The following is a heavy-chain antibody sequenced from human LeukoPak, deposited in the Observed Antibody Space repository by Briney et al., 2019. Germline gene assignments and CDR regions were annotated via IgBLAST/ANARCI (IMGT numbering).Heavy chain of an antibody. CDR3: ARGRRGFGT. CDR2: INHSGST. CDR1: GGSISSYY. D-gene: IGHD3-10*01. V-gene: IGHV4-34*01. Sequence: SETLSLTCTVSGGSISSYYWSWIRQPPGKGLEWIGEINHSGSTNYNPSLKSRVTISVDTSKNQFSLKLSSVTAADTAVYYCARGRRGFGTWGQGTLVTVSS. J-gene: IGHJ5*02.